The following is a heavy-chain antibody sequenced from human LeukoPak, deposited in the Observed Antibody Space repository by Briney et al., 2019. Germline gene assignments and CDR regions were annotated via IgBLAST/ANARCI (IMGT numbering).Heavy chain of an antibody. D-gene: IGHD5-12*01. CDR3: ARYRGASGYHFDY. Sequence: SGTLSLTCAVSGGSISSSNWWRWVRQPPGKGLEWIGEIYRSGSTNYNPSLKSRVTISVDKSKNQFSLKLSSVTAADTAMYHCARYRGASGYHFDYWGQGTLVTVSS. V-gene: IGHV4-4*02. J-gene: IGHJ4*02. CDR1: GGSISSSNW. CDR2: IYRSGST.